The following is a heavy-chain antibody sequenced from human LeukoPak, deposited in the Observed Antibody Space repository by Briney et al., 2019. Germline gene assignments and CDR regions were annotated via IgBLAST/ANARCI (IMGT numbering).Heavy chain of an antibody. J-gene: IGHJ4*02. CDR2: IYYSGST. Sequence: PSETLCLTCTVSGGSINSSSYYWGWIRQPPVKGLEWIGCIYYSGSTYYNPSLKSRVTIAVDTSKNQFSLKLRSVTAADTAVYYCARDSVKAAAGTDYWGQGTLVTVSS. CDR3: ARDSVKAAAGTDY. V-gene: IGHV4-39*07. D-gene: IGHD6-13*01. CDR1: GGSINSSSYY.